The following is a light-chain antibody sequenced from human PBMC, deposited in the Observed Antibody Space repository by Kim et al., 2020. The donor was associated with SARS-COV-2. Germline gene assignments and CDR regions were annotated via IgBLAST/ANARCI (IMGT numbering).Light chain of an antibody. J-gene: IGLJ1*01. CDR1: ELGNKY. CDR2: QDT. Sequence: SYELTQPPSVSVSPGQTATITCSGDELGNKYASWYQQRPGQSPILVIYQDTKRPSGIPERFSGSNSGNTATLTISGTQALDEADYYCQAWDTGNYVFGTGTQLTVL. CDR3: QAWDTGNYV. V-gene: IGLV3-1*01.